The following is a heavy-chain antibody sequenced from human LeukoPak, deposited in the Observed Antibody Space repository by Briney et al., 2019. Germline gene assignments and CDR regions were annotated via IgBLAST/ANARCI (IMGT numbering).Heavy chain of an antibody. Sequence: ASVKVSCKASGYPFTGYYIHWVRQAPGQGLEWMGWINPNSGGTNYAQKFQGRVPMTSDTSITTAYMDLSRVTSDDTAVYYCAREISDYASAYWGQGTLVTVSS. CDR2: INPNSGGT. CDR3: AREISDYASAY. J-gene: IGHJ4*02. CDR1: GYPFTGYY. D-gene: IGHD4-17*01. V-gene: IGHV1-2*02.